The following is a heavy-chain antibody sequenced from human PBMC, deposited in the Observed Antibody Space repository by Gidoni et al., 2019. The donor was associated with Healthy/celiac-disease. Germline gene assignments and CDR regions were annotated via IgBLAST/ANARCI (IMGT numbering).Heavy chain of an antibody. Sequence: QVQLVAPVRGVAQPGQSLSLSCAASGLASSPSGMHWVRQAPGKGMAWVALRSFEGSNKYYAGSVKGRFTISRDKSKGKLLLQMNSLTTKDTAVYVCAKDRVAAPSAGGRSTMDVWGQGTTVTVSS. V-gene: IGHV3-30*18. J-gene: IGHJ6*02. CDR1: GLASSPSG. CDR3: AKDRVAAPSAGGRSTMDV. D-gene: IGHD6-6*01. CDR2: RSFEGSNK.